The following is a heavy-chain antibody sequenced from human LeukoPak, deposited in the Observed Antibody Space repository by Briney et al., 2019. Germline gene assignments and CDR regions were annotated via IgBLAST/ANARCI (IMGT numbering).Heavy chain of an antibody. CDR3: ARNGLPMVRGVTSPRSQYYYYYYGMDV. CDR1: GGTFSSYA. V-gene: IGHV1-69*04. Sequence: GASVKVSCKASGGTFSSYAISWVRQAPGQGLEWMGRIILILGIAHYAQKFQGRATITADKSTSTAYMELSSLRSEDTAVYYCARNGLPMVRGVTSPRSQYYYYYYGMDVWGQGTTVTVSS. CDR2: IILILGIA. D-gene: IGHD3-10*01. J-gene: IGHJ6*02.